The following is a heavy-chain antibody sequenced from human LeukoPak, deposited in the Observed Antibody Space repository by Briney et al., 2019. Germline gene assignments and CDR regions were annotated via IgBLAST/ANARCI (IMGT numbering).Heavy chain of an antibody. CDR3: ARHYSVAGSYNWFDP. Sequence: SETLSLTCTVSGGSNSSYYWSWIRQPPGKGLEWIGYIYYSGSTNYNPSLKSRVTISVDTSKNQFSLKLSSVTAADTAVYYCARHYSVAGSYNWFDPWGQGTLVTVSS. J-gene: IGHJ5*02. V-gene: IGHV4-59*08. CDR1: GGSNSSYY. CDR2: IYYSGST. D-gene: IGHD6-19*01.